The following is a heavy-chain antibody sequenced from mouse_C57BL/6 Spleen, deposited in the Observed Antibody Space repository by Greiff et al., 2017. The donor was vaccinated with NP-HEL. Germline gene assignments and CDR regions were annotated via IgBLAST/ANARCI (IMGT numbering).Heavy chain of an antibody. Sequence: DVMLVESGGDLVKPGGSLKLSCAASGFTFSSYGMSWVRQTPDKRLEWVATISSGGSYTYYADTVKGRFTISRDNAKNTLFLQMTSLRSEDTAMYYCARGGIRSYAMDYWGQGTSVTVSS. CDR2: ISSGGSYT. CDR3: ARGGIRSYAMDY. V-gene: IGHV5-6*02. CDR1: GFTFSSYG. J-gene: IGHJ4*01.